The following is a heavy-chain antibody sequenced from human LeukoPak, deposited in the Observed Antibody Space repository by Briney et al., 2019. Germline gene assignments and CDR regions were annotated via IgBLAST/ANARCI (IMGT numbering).Heavy chain of an antibody. CDR2: INSDGSST. V-gene: IGHV3-74*01. CDR3: AKDFRRRVRGVNWFDP. J-gene: IGHJ5*02. D-gene: IGHD3-10*01. CDR1: GFTVSNNY. Sequence: GGSLRLSCAASGFTVSNNYMSWVRQAPGKGLVWVSRINSDGSSTSYADSVKGRFTISRDNSKNTLYLQMNSLRAEDTAVYYCAKDFRRRVRGVNWFDPWGQGTLVTVSS.